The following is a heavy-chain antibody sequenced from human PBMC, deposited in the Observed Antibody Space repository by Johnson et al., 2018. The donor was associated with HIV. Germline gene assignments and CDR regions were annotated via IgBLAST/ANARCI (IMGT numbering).Heavy chain of an antibody. CDR1: GFTFDDYG. D-gene: IGHD3-10*01. CDR3: ARDLYYGSGSSVAFDI. CDR2: INWNGGST. V-gene: IGHV3-20*04. J-gene: IGHJ3*02. Sequence: EQLVESGGGVVRPGGSLRLSCAASGFTFDDYGMSWVRQAPGKGLEWVSGINWNGGSTGYADSVKGRFTISRDNAKNSLYLQMNSLRAEDTALYYCARDLYYGSGSSVAFDIWGQGTMVTVSS.